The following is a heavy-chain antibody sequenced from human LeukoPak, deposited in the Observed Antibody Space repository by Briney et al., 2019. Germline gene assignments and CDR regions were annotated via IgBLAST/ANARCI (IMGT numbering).Heavy chain of an antibody. CDR2: IWYDGSNK. CDR3: AKDMTGNSYYFDY. D-gene: IGHD1-14*01. J-gene: IGHJ4*02. CDR1: GFTFSSYG. V-gene: IGHV3-33*06. Sequence: GGSLRLSCAASGFTFSSYGMYWVRQAPGKGLEWVAVIWYDGSNKFYVDSVKGRFTISRDNSKNTLYLQMNSLRAEDTAVYYCAKDMTGNSYYFDYWGQGTLVTVSS.